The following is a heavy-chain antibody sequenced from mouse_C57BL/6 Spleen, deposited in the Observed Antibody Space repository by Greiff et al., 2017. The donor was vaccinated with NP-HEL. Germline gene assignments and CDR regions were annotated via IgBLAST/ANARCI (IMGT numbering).Heavy chain of an antibody. Sequence: VQLQQSGAELVKPGASVSLSCTASGFNFKDYYMHWVKQRPEQGLAWIGRIDPEDGETKYAPNFQGKATITADTSSNTAYLQLSSQTSEDTDVDYCARLYYYGSSYYFDYWGQGTTLTVSS. J-gene: IGHJ2*01. CDR1: GFNFKDYY. CDR3: ARLYYYGSSYYFDY. D-gene: IGHD1-1*01. V-gene: IGHV14-2*01. CDR2: IDPEDGET.